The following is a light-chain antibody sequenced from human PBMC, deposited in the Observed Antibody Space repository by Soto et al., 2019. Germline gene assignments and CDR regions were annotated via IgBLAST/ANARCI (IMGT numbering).Light chain of an antibody. J-gene: IGLJ2*01. CDR2: EVS. CDR3: SSYAGSNNLV. Sequence: QSALTQPPSASGSPGQSVTISCTGTSSDVGGYNYVSWYQQQPGKAPKLMIYEVSQRPSGVPDRFSGSKSGNTASLTVSGLQAEDEADYYCSSYAGSNNLVFGGGTKVTVL. CDR1: SSDVGGYNY. V-gene: IGLV2-8*01.